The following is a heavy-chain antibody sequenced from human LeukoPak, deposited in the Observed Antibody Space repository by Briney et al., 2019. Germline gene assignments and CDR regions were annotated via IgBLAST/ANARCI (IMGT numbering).Heavy chain of an antibody. V-gene: IGHV4-34*01. Sequence: SETLSLTCAVYGGSFSGYYWSWIRQPPGKGLEWIGEINHSGSTNYNPSLKSRVTISVDTSKDQFSLKLSSVTAADTAVYYCARDSYSYGYPFDYWGQGTLVTVSS. J-gene: IGHJ4*02. D-gene: IGHD5-18*01. CDR3: ARDSYSYGYPFDY. CDR2: INHSGST. CDR1: GGSFSGYY.